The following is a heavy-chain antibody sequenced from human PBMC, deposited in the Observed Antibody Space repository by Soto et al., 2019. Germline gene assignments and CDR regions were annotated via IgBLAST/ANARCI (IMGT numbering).Heavy chain of an antibody. J-gene: IGHJ4*02. CDR3: ARSSVTGKVFDY. D-gene: IGHD6-19*01. CDR1: GGSISIRIYY. V-gene: IGHV4-39*01. CDR2: IYYSGST. Sequence: AETLYLCCTFSGGSISIRIYYWGGIRQPPGKGLEWIGSIYYSGSTYYNPSLKSRVTISVDTSKNQLSLKLSSVTAADTAVYYCARSSVTGKVFDYWGQGTLVTVSS.